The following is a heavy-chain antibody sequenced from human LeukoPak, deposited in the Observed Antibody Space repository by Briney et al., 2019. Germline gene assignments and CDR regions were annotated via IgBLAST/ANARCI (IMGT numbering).Heavy chain of an antibody. D-gene: IGHD3-22*01. CDR1: GLTFSSDY. Sequence: GGSLRLSCAVSGLTFSSDYINWVRQAPGKGLEWVSAISGSGGSTYYADSVKGRFTISRDNSKNTLYLQMNSLRAEDTAVYYCARGTYYYDSSGYYYPFDYWGQGTLVTVSS. V-gene: IGHV3-23*01. CDR2: ISGSGGST. J-gene: IGHJ4*02. CDR3: ARGTYYYDSSGYYYPFDY.